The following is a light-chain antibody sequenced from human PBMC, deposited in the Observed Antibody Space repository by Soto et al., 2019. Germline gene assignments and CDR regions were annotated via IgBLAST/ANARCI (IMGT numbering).Light chain of an antibody. Sequence: QSVLTQPPSVSEAPRQRVTISCSGSSSNIGNNAVNWYQQLPGKAPKLLIYYDDLLPSGVSDRFSGSKSGTSASLAISGLQSEDEADYCAAWDDSLNGPVFGGGTQLTVL. CDR1: SSNIGNNA. V-gene: IGLV1-36*01. J-gene: IGLJ7*01. CDR3: AAWDDSLNGPV. CDR2: YDD.